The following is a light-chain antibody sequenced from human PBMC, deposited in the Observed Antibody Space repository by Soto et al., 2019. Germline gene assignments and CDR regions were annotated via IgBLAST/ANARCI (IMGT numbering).Light chain of an antibody. V-gene: IGKV1-8*01. CDR1: QGVSTS. Sequence: AIRMTQSPSSLSASTGDRVTITCRASQGVSTSLGWYQQKPGKAPKLLIYVASTLQSGVPSRFSGSGSGTDFTLTISCLQSEDFATYYCQQYFTSPWTFGHGTKVEIK. J-gene: IGKJ1*01. CDR3: QQYFTSPWT. CDR2: VAS.